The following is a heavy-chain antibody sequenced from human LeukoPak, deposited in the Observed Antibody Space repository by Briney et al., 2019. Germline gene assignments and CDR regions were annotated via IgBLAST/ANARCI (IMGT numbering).Heavy chain of an antibody. D-gene: IGHD3-10*01. CDR1: GFTFDDYT. J-gene: IGHJ4*02. CDR2: ISWDGGST. V-gene: IGHV3-43*01. Sequence: GGSLRLSCAASGFTFDDYTMHWVRQATGKGLEWVSLISWDGGSTYYADSVKGRFTISRDNSKNSLYLQMNSLRTEDTALYYCAKDSQGTLDYWGQGTLVTVSS. CDR3: AKDSQGTLDY.